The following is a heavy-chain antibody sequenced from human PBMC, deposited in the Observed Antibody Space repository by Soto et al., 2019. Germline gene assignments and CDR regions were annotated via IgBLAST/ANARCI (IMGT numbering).Heavy chain of an antibody. V-gene: IGHV3-30*04. CDR1: GIIFNTYA. D-gene: IGHD6-19*01. CDR3: ARDGSGWYMGGLDY. CDR2: ISYDGSEK. J-gene: IGHJ4*02. Sequence: QVQLVESGGGVVQPGRSLRLSCAASGIIFNTYAMNWVRQAPGKGLEWVAMISYDGSEKYHADSVKGRFTISRDNSKNTLYLQMNSLRAEDTAVYYCARDGSGWYMGGLDYWGQGTLVTVSS.